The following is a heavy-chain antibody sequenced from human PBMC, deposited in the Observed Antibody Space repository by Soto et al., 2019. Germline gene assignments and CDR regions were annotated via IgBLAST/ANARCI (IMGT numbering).Heavy chain of an antibody. Sequence: PSETLSLTCAVSGYSISSGYHWGWIRQPPGKGLEWLGSVHHSGSTYYNPSLKSRLTISVDKSKNQFSLKLSSVTAADTAVYYCAGQAAAGNWFDPWGQGTLVTVSS. CDR3: AGQAAAGNWFDP. CDR2: VHHSGST. D-gene: IGHD6-13*01. V-gene: IGHV4-38-2*01. CDR1: GYSISSGYH. J-gene: IGHJ5*02.